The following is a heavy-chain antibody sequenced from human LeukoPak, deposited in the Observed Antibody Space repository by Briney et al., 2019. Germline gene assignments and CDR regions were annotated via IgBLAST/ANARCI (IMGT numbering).Heavy chain of an antibody. CDR1: GFTFSSYS. J-gene: IGHJ4*02. CDR2: ISSSSYI. Sequence: KTGGSLRLSCAASGFTFSSYSMNWVRQAPGKGLEWVSSISSSSYIYYTDSVKGRFTISRDNAKNSLYLQMNSLRAEDTAVYYCARAHTPIVVVVATDYWGQGTLVTVSS. V-gene: IGHV3-21*01. CDR3: ARAHTPIVVVVATDY. D-gene: IGHD2-15*01.